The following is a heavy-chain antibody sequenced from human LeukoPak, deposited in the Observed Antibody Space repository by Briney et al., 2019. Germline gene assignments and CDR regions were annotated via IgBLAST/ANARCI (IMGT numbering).Heavy chain of an antibody. CDR2: ISYDGSNK. Sequence: GGSLRLSCAASGFTFSSYAMHWVRQAPGKGLEWVAVISYDGSNKYYADSVKGRFTISRDNSKNTLYLQMNSLRAEDTAVYYCAKARLFEQLVAAGGQGTLVTVSS. CDR3: AKARLFEQLVAA. J-gene: IGHJ4*02. V-gene: IGHV3-30-3*01. D-gene: IGHD6-6*01. CDR1: GFTFSSYA.